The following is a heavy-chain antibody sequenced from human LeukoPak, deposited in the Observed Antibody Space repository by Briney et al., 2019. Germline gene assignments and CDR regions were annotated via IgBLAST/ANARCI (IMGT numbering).Heavy chain of an antibody. J-gene: IGHJ3*02. D-gene: IGHD3-22*01. V-gene: IGHV3-7*01. CDR1: GFTFSSYW. CDR2: IKQDGSEK. Sequence: PGGSLRLSCAASGFTFSSYWMSWVRQAPGKGLEWVANIKQDGSEKYYVDSVKGRFTISRDNAKNSLYLQMNSVRAEDTAVYYCAREATYYYDSSGSTHLLGDAFDIWGQGTMVTVSS. CDR3: AREATYYYDSSGSTHLLGDAFDI.